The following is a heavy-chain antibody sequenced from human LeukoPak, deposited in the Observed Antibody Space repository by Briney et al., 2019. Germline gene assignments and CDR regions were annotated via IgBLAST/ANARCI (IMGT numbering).Heavy chain of an antibody. CDR1: GYTFTTYD. D-gene: IGHD4-23*01. J-gene: IGHJ5*02. Sequence: GASVKVSCKASGYTFTTYDINWVRQATGQGLEWMRWMNPNSGNTGYAQKFQGRVTMTRNTSISTAYMELSSLRFEDTAVYYCARGPNKSDGGNSGSAWFDPWGQGTLVTVSS. CDR3: ARGPNKSDGGNSGSAWFDP. V-gene: IGHV1-8*01. CDR2: MNPNSGNT.